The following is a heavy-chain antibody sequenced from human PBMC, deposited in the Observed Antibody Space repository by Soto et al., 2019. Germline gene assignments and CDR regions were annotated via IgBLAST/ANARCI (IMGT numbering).Heavy chain of an antibody. CDR2: ISSSSSTI. J-gene: IGHJ4*02. D-gene: IGHD3-16*02. Sequence: EVQLVESGGGLVQPGGSLRLSCAASGFTFSSYNMNWVRQAPGKGLEGVSYISSSSSTIYYADSVKGRFTISRDNAKNSLYLEMNSLRAEDKVVYYCARDLGGSYRSTVGYFVYWGQGTLVTVSS. V-gene: IGHV3-48*01. CDR1: GFTFSSYN. CDR3: ARDLGGSYRSTVGYFVY.